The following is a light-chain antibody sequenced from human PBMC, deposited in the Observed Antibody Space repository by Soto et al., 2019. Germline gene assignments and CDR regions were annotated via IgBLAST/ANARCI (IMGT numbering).Light chain of an antibody. CDR2: DNN. CDR3: GTWDSSLSAYV. Sequence: QAVLTQPPSVSAAPXXXVTISCSXXXXXIGNNYVSWYQQLPGTAPKLLIYDNNKRPSGIPDRFSGSKSGTSATLGITGLQTGDEADYYCGTWDSSLSAYVFGTGTQLTVL. CDR1: XXXIGNNY. V-gene: IGLV1-51*01. J-gene: IGLJ1*01.